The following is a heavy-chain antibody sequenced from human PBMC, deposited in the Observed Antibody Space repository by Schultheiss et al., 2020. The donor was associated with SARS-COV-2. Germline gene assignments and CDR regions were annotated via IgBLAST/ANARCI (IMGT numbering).Heavy chain of an antibody. D-gene: IGHD6-13*01. CDR1: GFTVSSNY. CDR3: AVGIAAAGSAEYFQH. Sequence: GGSLRLSCAASGFTVSSNYMNWVRQPPGKGLEWVSGIWGPSGATYYADSVKDRFSISRDNSKNTLYLQMNSLRVEDTAVYYCAVGIAAAGSAEYFQHWGQGTLVTVSS. J-gene: IGHJ1*01. CDR2: IWGPSGAT. V-gene: IGHV3-53*01.